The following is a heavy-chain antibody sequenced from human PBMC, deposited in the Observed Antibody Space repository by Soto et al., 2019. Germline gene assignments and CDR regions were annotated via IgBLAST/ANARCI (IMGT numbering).Heavy chain of an antibody. CDR2: ISYDGSNK. CDR3: ARDHDYYYDSSGYYYVQGSFDI. Sequence: QVQLVESGGGVVQPGRSLRLSCAASGFTFSSYAMHWVRQAPGKGLEWVAVISYDGSNKYYADSVKGRFTISRDNSKNTLYLQMNSLRAEDTAVYYCARDHDYYYDSSGYYYVQGSFDIWGQGTMVTVSS. J-gene: IGHJ3*02. V-gene: IGHV3-30-3*01. CDR1: GFTFSSYA. D-gene: IGHD3-22*01.